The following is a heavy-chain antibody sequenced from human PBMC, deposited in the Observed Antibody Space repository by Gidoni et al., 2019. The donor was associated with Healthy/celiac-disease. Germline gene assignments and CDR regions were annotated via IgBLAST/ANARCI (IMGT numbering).Heavy chain of an antibody. CDR2: IKQYGSEK. CDR3: ARCERSGYYYYGMDV. D-gene: IGHD3-3*01. CDR1: GFTFSSYW. J-gene: IGHJ6*02. V-gene: IGHV3-7*01. Sequence: EVQLVESGGGLVQPGGSMRLSCAASGFTFSSYWMSWVRQAPGKGLEWVANIKQYGSEKYYVDSVKGRFTISRDNAKNSLYLQMNSLRAEDTAVYYCARCERSGYYYYGMDVWGQGTTVTVSS.